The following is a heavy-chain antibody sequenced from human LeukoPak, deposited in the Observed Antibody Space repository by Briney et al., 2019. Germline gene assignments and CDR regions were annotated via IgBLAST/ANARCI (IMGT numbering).Heavy chain of an antibody. V-gene: IGHV3-74*01. CDR2: INSDGSST. J-gene: IGHJ4*02. CDR3: AREGYVGDYDY. D-gene: IGHD4-17*01. Sequence: GGSLRLSCAASGFTFSSYWMHWVRQAPGKGLVWVSRINSDGSSTSYADSVKGRFTISRDNSKNTLYLQMNSLRAEDTAVYYCAREGYVGDYDYWGRGTLVTVSS. CDR1: GFTFSSYW.